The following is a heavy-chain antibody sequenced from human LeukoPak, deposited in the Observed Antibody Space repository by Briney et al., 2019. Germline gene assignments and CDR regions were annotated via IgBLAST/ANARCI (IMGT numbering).Heavy chain of an antibody. V-gene: IGHV4-39*01. Sequence: SETLSLTCTVSGGSISSSSYYWGWIRQPPGKGLEWIGNIYYSGSTYYNPSLKSRVTISVDTSKNQFSLNLRSVTAADTAVYYCASITISGVARTPDYWGQGTLVTVSS. J-gene: IGHJ4*02. CDR2: IYYSGST. CDR3: ASITISGVARTPDY. CDR1: GGSISSSSYY. D-gene: IGHD3-3*01.